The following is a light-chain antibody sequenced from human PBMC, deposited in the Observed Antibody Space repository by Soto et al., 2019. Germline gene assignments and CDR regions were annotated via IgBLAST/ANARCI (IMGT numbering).Light chain of an antibody. V-gene: IGKV3-15*01. J-gene: IGKJ4*01. Sequence: EIVMTQSPATLSVSPGERATLSCRASQSVSSNLAWYQQKPGQAPRLLIYGASTSATGIPARFSSSGSGTEFTLTISSLQSEDFAVDYCQQYNNWPLTFGGGTKVEIK. CDR2: GAS. CDR3: QQYNNWPLT. CDR1: QSVSSN.